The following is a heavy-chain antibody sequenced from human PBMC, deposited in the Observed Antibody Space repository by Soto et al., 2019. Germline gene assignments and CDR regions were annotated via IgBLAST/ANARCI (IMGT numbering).Heavy chain of an antibody. CDR3: ARAGRTPSWFDP. D-gene: IGHD1-26*01. Sequence: SETLSLTCTVSGGSISSYYWSWIRQPPGKGLEWIGYIYYSGSTNYNPSLKSRVTISVDTSKNQFSLKLSSVTAADTAAYYCARAGRTPSWFDPWGQGTLVTVSS. CDR1: GGSISSYY. J-gene: IGHJ5*02. CDR2: IYYSGST. V-gene: IGHV4-59*01.